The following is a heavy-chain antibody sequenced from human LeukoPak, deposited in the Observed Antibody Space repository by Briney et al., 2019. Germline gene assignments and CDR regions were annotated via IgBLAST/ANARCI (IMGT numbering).Heavy chain of an antibody. J-gene: IGHJ4*02. V-gene: IGHV3-49*04. D-gene: IGHD2-21*01. CDR1: GFTFGDYA. Sequence: GGSLRLSCTASGFTFGDYAMTWVRQAPGKGLECVGFIRSKAYGGTTEYAASVKGRFTISRDDSTSIAYLQMNSLKTEGTAVYYCTREPLFCDYWGQGTLVTVSS. CDR2: IRSKAYGGTT. CDR3: TREPLFCDY.